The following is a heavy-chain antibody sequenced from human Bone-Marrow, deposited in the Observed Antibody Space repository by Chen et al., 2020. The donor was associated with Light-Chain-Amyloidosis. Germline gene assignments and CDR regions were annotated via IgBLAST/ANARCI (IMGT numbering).Heavy chain of an antibody. CDR2: IYPDDSDA. Sequence: IGWVRQMPGKGLEWMGVIYPDDSDARYSPSFEGQVTISADKSITTAYLQWRSRKASDTAMYYCARRRDGYNFDYWGQGTLVTVSS. V-gene: IGHV5-51*01. CDR3: ARRRDGYNFDY. J-gene: IGHJ4*02. D-gene: IGHD5-12*01.